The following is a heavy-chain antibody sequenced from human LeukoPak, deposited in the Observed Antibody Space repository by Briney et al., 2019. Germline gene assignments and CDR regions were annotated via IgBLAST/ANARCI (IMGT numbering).Heavy chain of an antibody. Sequence: PGGSLRLSCAASGFTFSSYEMNWVRQAPGKGLEWVSFISSSGSTIYYADSVKGRFTISRDKAKNSMYLQMNSLRAEDTSVYYCAIHVDYDSSGYYKDWGQGTLVTVSS. CDR3: AIHVDYDSSGYYKD. CDR1: GFTFSSYE. D-gene: IGHD3-22*01. V-gene: IGHV3-48*03. J-gene: IGHJ4*02. CDR2: ISSSGSTI.